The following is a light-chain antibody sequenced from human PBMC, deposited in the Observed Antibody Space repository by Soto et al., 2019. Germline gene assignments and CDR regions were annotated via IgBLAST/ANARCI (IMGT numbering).Light chain of an antibody. J-gene: IGKJ1*01. Sequence: DIQMTQSPSTLSASIGDRVTSXXRASQSISSWLAWYQQKPGKAPKVXIYDASSLESGVPSMFSGSGAGTEFTLTISSLQPDDFATYYCQQYNSYPWTFGQGTKVDIK. V-gene: IGKV1-5*01. CDR3: QQYNSYPWT. CDR2: DAS. CDR1: QSISSW.